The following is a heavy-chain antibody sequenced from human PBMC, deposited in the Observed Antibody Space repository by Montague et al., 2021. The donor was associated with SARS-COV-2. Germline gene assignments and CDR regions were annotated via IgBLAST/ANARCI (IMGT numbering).Heavy chain of an antibody. Sequence: SETLSLTCAVYGGSFSGYYWSWIRQPPGKGLEWIGEINHSGSTNYNPSLKSRVTISVDTSKNQFSLKLSSVTAADTAVYCCAREGRWTHIVVVPAAYYFDYWGQGTLVTVSS. CDR2: INHSGST. CDR1: GGSFSGYY. CDR3: AREGRWTHIVVVPAAYYFDY. D-gene: IGHD2-2*01. V-gene: IGHV4-34*01. J-gene: IGHJ4*02.